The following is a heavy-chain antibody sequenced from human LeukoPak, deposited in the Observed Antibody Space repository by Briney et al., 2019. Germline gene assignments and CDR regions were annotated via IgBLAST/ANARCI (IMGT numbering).Heavy chain of an antibody. CDR2: IWYDGSNE. Sequence: SGGSLRLSCAASGFTFSNSGMHWVRQAPGKGLDWVAVIWYDGSNEYYADAVKGRFIISRDNSKNTVHLQMNSLRVEDTSVYYCAREISMFVNAFDLWGQGTLVAVSS. J-gene: IGHJ3*01. V-gene: IGHV3-33*01. CDR3: AREISMFVNAFDL. CDR1: GFTFSNSG. D-gene: IGHD3-10*02.